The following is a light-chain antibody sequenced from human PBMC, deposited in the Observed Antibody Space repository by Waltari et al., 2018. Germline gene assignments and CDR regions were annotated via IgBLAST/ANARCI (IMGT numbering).Light chain of an antibody. J-gene: IGLJ3*02. V-gene: IGLV2-14*03. CDR3: SSYTSSSTLV. CDR1: SSDIGGHKF. Sequence: QSALTQPASVSGSPGQSITISCTGSSSDIGGHKFVSWYQQHPGKAPKLVIYDVTDRPSGISDRFSGSKSGNTASLTISGLQAEDEADYYCSSYTSSSTLVFGGGTKLTVL. CDR2: DVT.